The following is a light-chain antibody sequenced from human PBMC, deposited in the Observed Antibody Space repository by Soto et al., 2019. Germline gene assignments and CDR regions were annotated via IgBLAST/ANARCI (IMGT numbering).Light chain of an antibody. CDR1: QSISSY. Sequence: DIQMTQSPSSLSASVRDRVTITCRASQSISSYLNWYQQKPGKAPKLLIYAASTLQSGVPSRFSGSGSGTNFTLTINSLQPEDFATYYCQQADSFPLTFGQGTRLEN. CDR3: QQADSFPLT. V-gene: IGKV1-39*01. J-gene: IGKJ5*01. CDR2: AAS.